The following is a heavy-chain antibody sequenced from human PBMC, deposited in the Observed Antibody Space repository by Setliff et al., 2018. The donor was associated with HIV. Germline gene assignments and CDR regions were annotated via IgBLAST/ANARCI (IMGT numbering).Heavy chain of an antibody. D-gene: IGHD6-19*01. CDR3: ARALAGGSGWNYFDL. Sequence: SGTLSLTCTVSGASFIRSRYYWSWIRQPAGKGLEWIGHVYTTGSASYNPSLESRVTILEALSKNQLSLNLDSVTAADTAVYFCARALAGGSGWNYFDLWGPGTLVTVSS. V-gene: IGHV4-61*09. CDR2: VYTTGSA. J-gene: IGHJ4*02. CDR1: GASFIRSRYY.